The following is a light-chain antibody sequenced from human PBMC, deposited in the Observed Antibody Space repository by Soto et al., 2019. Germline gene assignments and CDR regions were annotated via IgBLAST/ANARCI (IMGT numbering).Light chain of an antibody. CDR2: KAS. CDR1: QSISRW. CDR3: QQYNNYPYT. Sequence: DIQMTQSPSTLSASVGDRVAITCRASQSISRWLAWYRQKPGEAPKLLIHKASNLESGVPSRFSGSGSGTEFTLTISSLQPDDFATYYCQQYNNYPYTFGPGTKVDFK. V-gene: IGKV1-5*03. J-gene: IGKJ3*01.